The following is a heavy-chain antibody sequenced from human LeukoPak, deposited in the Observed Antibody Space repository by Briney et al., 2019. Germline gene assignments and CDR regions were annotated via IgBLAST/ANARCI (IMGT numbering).Heavy chain of an antibody. CDR1: GFTFDDYG. V-gene: IGHV3-20*04. J-gene: IGHJ3*02. Sequence: GGSLGLSCAASGFTFDDYGMSWLRQAPGKGLEWVSGINWNGGSTGYADSVKGRFTISRDNAKNSLYLQMNSLRAEDTALYYCARDFLPLVDDAFDIWGQGTMVTVSS. CDR3: ARDFLPLVDDAFDI. D-gene: IGHD2-15*01. CDR2: INWNGGST.